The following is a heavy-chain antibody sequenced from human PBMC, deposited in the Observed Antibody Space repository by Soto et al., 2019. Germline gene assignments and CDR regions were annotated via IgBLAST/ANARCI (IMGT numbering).Heavy chain of an antibody. CDR2: IRKKANSYTT. J-gene: IGHJ4*02. CDR1: REIFNTSA. D-gene: IGHD5-12*01. V-gene: IGHV3-72*01. CDR3: ARAYGGYADY. Sequence: LSSAASREIFNTSAMHWVRKTHGKGLEWVGRIRKKANSYTTEHAASVKGRFIISRDDSKNSLYLQMNSLKIEDTAVYYCARAYGGYADYWGQGALVTVSS.